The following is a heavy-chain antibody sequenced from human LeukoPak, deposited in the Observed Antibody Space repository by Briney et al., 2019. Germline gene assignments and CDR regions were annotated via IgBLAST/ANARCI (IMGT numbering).Heavy chain of an antibody. CDR3: ARDVWTGVAVSDY. CDR2: IKEDGSIQ. J-gene: IGHJ4*02. V-gene: IGHV3-7*01. Sequence: GGSLRLSCVASGFTFSSYWMTWVRQAPGKGLEWLANIKEDGSIQYYLDSVRGRFTISRDNAKTSVYLQLNSLRADNTAVYYCARDVWTGVAVSDYWGQGTLVTVSS. D-gene: IGHD6-19*01. CDR1: GFTFSSYW.